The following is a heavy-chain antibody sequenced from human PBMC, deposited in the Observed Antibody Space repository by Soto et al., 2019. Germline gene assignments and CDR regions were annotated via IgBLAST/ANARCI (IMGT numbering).Heavy chain of an antibody. J-gene: IGHJ4*02. V-gene: IGHV3-23*01. CDR1: GFPFSNYG. CDR2: INNGGVT. Sequence: EVHLLESGGDFVQPGGSLKLSCAASGFPFSNYGMTLVRQAPGKGLEWVSTINNGGVTYYADSVRGRFSISRDNSDNTLYLQMSSLADEDTAVYSCARDGPEGRVGDYWGQGTMVTVSS. CDR3: ARDGPEGRVGDY.